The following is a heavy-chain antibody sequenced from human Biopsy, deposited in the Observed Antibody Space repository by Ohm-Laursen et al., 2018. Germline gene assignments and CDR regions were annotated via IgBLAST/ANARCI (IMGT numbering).Heavy chain of an antibody. CDR3: ATDGAGSYNEN. CDR2: IYYSGST. CDR1: GASIISGGHF. J-gene: IGHJ4*02. Sequence: SQTLSLTWAVSGASIISGGHFWNWIRQHPGKGLEWIGYIYYSGSTYYNPSLKSRVSISVDTSKNQFSLKLNSVTVADTAVYYCATDGAGSYNENWGQGTLVSVSS. V-gene: IGHV4-31*11. D-gene: IGHD3-10*01.